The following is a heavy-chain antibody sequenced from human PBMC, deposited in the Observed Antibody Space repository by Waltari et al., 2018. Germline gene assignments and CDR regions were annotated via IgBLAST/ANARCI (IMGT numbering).Heavy chain of an antibody. D-gene: IGHD5-12*01. V-gene: IGHV3-23*01. CDR3: AKDAGWVATMYFFDY. Sequence: EVQLLESGGGLVQPGGSLRLSCAASGFPFKHYAMTWVRQAPGKGLEWVSAISGRGDSPYYTDSVKGRFTIARDNSKNTLYLQMNSLRAEDTALYYCAKDAGWVATMYFFDYWGQGTLVSVSS. CDR2: ISGRGDSP. CDR1: GFPFKHYA. J-gene: IGHJ4*02.